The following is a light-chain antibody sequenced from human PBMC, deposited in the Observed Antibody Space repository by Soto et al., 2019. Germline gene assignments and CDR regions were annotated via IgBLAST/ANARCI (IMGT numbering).Light chain of an antibody. Sequence: DIQMTQSPSTLSASVGDRVTITCRASQSISGWLAWYQQKPGKAPKLLIYDASNLESGVPSRFSGSGSGTEFTLTISSLQPDDFATYSCQQYNTYWTFGQGTKVEI. CDR3: QQYNTYWT. CDR1: QSISGW. CDR2: DAS. V-gene: IGKV1-5*01. J-gene: IGKJ1*01.